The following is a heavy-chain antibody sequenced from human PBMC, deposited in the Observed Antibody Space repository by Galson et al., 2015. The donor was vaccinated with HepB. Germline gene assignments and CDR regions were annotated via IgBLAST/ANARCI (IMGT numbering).Heavy chain of an antibody. D-gene: IGHD1-26*01. J-gene: IGHJ4*02. CDR2: IIPIFGTA. CDR3: ARDLGPTPWDKYYFDY. V-gene: IGHV1-69*13. Sequence: SVKVSCKASGGTFSSYAISWVRQAPGQGLEWMGGIIPIFGTANYAQKFQGRVTITADESTSTAYMELSSLRSEDTAVYYCARDLGPTPWDKYYFDYWGQGTLVTVSS. CDR1: GGTFSSYA.